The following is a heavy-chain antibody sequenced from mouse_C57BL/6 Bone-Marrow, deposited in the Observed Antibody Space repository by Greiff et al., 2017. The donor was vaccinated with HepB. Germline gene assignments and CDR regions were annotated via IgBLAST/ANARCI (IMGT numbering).Heavy chain of an antibody. V-gene: IGHV14-4*01. J-gene: IGHJ3*01. Sequence: VQLQQSGAELVRPGASVKLSCTASGFNIKDDYMHWVKQRPEQGLEWIGWIDPENGDTEYASKFQGKATITADTSSNTAYLQLSILTSEDTAVYYCTTSITTVVATPFAYWGQGTLVTVSA. CDR2: IDPENGDT. CDR3: TTSITTVVATPFAY. CDR1: GFNIKDDY. D-gene: IGHD1-1*01.